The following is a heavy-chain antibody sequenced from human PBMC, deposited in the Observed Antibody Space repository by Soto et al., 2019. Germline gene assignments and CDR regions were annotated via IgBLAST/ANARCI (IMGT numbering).Heavy chain of an antibody. CDR3: ARDLYYDFWSANYTGGYYYYGMDV. V-gene: IGHV4-30-4*01. CDR1: GGSISSGDYY. D-gene: IGHD3-3*01. Sequence: SETLSLTCTVSGGSISSGDYYWSWIRQPPGKGPEWIGYIYYSGSTYYNPSLKSRVTISVDTSKNQFSLKLSSVTAADTAVYYCARDLYYDFWSANYTGGYYYYGMDVWGQGTTVTVSS. CDR2: IYYSGST. J-gene: IGHJ6*02.